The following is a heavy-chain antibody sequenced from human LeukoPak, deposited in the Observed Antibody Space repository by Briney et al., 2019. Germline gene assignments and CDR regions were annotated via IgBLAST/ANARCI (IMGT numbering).Heavy chain of an antibody. D-gene: IGHD2-21*02. CDR2: ISGSGGTT. J-gene: IGHJ4*02. CDR1: GFTFSNYG. V-gene: IGHV3-23*01. Sequence: QPGGSLRLSCAASGFTFSNYGMSWVRQAPGKGLEWVSVISGSGGTTYYADSVKGRFTISRDNSKNTLYLQMNSLRAEDTSLYYCAKGRLDYGDCYVDGWGQGTLVTVSS. CDR3: AKGRLDYGDCYVDG.